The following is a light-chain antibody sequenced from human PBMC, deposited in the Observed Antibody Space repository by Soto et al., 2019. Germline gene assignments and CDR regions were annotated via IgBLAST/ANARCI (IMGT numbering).Light chain of an antibody. J-gene: IGKJ2*01. Sequence: EIVMTQSPATLSVSPGERATLSCRASQSVSSNLAWYQQKPGQAPRLLIYGASTRATGIPARFSGSGSGTEFTLTISGLEPEDFAVYYCQQRSSWFNFGQGTKLDIK. CDR1: QSVSSN. V-gene: IGKV3-15*01. CDR3: QQRSSWFN. CDR2: GAS.